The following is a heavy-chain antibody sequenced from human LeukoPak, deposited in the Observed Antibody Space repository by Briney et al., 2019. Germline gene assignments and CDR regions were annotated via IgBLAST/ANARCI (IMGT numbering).Heavy chain of an antibody. CDR3: ATRYCSGGSCYSPFDY. V-gene: IGHV3-21*01. CDR2: ISSSSSYI. Sequence: GSLRLSCAASGFTFSSYSMNWVRQAPGKGLEWVSSISSSSSYIYYADSVKGRFTISRDNAKNSLYLQMNSLRAEDTAVYYCATRYCSGGSCYSPFDYWGQGTLVTVSS. CDR1: GFTFSSYS. J-gene: IGHJ4*02. D-gene: IGHD2-15*01.